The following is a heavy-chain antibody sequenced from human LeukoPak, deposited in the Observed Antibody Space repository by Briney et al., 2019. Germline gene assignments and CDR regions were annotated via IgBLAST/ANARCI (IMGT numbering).Heavy chain of an antibody. CDR2: IYHSGSA. CDR1: GYSISSGYQ. D-gene: IGHD2-2*01. J-gene: IGHJ5*02. Sequence: SETLSLTCDVSGYSISSGYQWAWIRQSPGKGLEWIGSIYHSGSAHYNPSLRSQVTISVETSKNQFSLKMSSVTAADTAVYYCARDPRWLTPDCTSTSCYENYFDPWGQGTLVTVSS. CDR3: ARDPRWLTPDCTSTSCYENYFDP. V-gene: IGHV4-38-2*02.